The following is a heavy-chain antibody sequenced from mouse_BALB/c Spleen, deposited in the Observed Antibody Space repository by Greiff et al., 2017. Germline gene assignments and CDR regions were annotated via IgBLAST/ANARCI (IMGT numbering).Heavy chain of an antibody. CDR3: ARDIGLRLYLDV. CDR2: IRNKANGYTT. J-gene: IGHJ1*01. CDR1: GFTFTDYY. D-gene: IGHD1-2*01. Sequence: EVMLVESGGGLVQPGGSLRLSCATSGFTFTDYYMSWVRQPPGKALEWLGFIRNKANGYTTEYSASVKGRFTISRDNSQSILYLQMNTLRAEDSATYYCARDIGLRLYLDVWGEGTTVTVSS. V-gene: IGHV7-3*02.